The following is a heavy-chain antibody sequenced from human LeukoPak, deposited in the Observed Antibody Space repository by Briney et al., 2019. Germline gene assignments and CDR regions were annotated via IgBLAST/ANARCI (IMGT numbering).Heavy chain of an antibody. CDR2: ISGTGFNT. V-gene: IGHV3-23*01. D-gene: IGHD6-19*01. CDR1: GFTFSSYA. Sequence: PGGSLRLSCAASGFTFSSYAMSWVRQAPGSELEWVSAISGTGFNTDYADSVKGRFTISRDNSKNTLYLQMNSLRAEDTAVYYCAKATYSSGWYWGQGTLVTVSS. CDR3: AKATYSSGWY. J-gene: IGHJ4*02.